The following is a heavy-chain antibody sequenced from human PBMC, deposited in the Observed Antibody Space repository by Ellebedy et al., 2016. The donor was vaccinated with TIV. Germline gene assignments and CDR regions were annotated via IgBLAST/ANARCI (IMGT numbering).Heavy chain of an antibody. V-gene: IGHV3-30-3*01. CDR3: ASKAVAGPGYYFDY. CDR2: ISYDGSNK. D-gene: IGHD6-19*01. J-gene: IGHJ4*02. CDR1: GFTFSSYA. Sequence: GESLKISCAASGFTFSSYAMHWVRQAPGKGLEWVAVISYDGSNKYYADSVKGRFTISRDNSKNTLYLQMNSLRTEDTAVYYCASKAVAGPGYYFDYWGQGTLVTVSS.